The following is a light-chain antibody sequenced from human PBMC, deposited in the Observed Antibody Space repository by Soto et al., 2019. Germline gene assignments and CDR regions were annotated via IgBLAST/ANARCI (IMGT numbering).Light chain of an antibody. J-gene: IGKJ4*01. CDR1: QSISSY. CDR2: AAS. V-gene: IGKV1-39*01. Sequence: DIQMTQSPSSLSASVGDRVTITCRASQSISSYLNWYQQKPRKAPKLLIYAASSLQSGVPSRFSGSGSGTDFTLTISSPQPEDFATYYCQQTYSTPLTFGGGTKVDIK. CDR3: QQTYSTPLT.